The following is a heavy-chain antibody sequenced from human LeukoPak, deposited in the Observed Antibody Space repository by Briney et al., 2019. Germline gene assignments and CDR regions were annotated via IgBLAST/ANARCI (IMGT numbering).Heavy chain of an antibody. CDR3: ATDLGYRSSWSYFDY. V-gene: IGHV4-4*07. D-gene: IGHD6-13*01. Sequence: SETLSLTCTVSGGSISSYYWSWIRQPAGKGLEWIGRIYTSGSTNYNPSLKSRVTMSVDTSKNQFSLKLSSVTAADTAVYYCATDLGYRSSWSYFDYWGQGTLVTVSS. J-gene: IGHJ4*02. CDR2: IYTSGST. CDR1: GGSISSYY.